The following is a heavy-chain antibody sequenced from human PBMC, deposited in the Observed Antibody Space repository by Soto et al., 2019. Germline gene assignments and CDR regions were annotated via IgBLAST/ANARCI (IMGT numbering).Heavy chain of an antibody. J-gene: IGHJ3*02. CDR3: ARASGVAVDAFDI. CDR2: IIPIFGPA. V-gene: IGHV1-69*12. CDR1: GGTFSSYA. D-gene: IGHD3-3*01. Sequence: QVQLVQSGAEVKKPGSSVKVSCKASGGTFSSYAISWVRQAPGQGLEWMGEIIPIFGPANYAQKFQGRVTGTADESAGAADMELRSLRSEDTAVYYCARASGVAVDAFDIWGQGTMVTVSS.